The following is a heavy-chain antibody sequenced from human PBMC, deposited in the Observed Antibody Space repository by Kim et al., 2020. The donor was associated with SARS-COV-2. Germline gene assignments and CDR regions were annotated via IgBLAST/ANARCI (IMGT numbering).Heavy chain of an antibody. Sequence: SETLSLTCTVSGGSISSYYWSWIRQPPGKGLEWIGYIYYSGSTNYNPSLKSRVTISVDTSKNQFSLKLSSVTAADTAVYYCARLTRITMVRGVITQFDYWGQGTLVTVSS. J-gene: IGHJ4*02. V-gene: IGHV4-59*01. CDR2: IYYSGST. CDR1: GGSISSYY. CDR3: ARLTRITMVRGVITQFDY. D-gene: IGHD3-10*01.